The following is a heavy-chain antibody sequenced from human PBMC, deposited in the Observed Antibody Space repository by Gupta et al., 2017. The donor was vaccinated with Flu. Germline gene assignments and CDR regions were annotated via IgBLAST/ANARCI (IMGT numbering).Heavy chain of an antibody. CDR3: ARLGGSGTAFHYFYGLDV. Sequence: EERLLESGGGLVRPGGSLRLSCVASGFTFSTYTFNWVRQAPGKGLEWLASISRSRGYIYYADSVKGRFTISRDNSKTSLYLQMNSLRDEDTALYYCARLGGSGTAFHYFYGLDVWGRGTAVTVSS. D-gene: IGHD2-15*01. CDR2: ISRSRGYI. V-gene: IGHV3-21*02. J-gene: IGHJ6*02. CDR1: GFTFSTYT.